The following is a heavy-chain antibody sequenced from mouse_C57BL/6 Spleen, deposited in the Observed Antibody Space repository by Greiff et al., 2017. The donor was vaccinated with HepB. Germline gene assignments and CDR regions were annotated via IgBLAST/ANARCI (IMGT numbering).Heavy chain of an antibody. J-gene: IGHJ2*01. CDR2: GQGLEWIG. CDR1: YTFSRRVH. CDR3: SEDTAVYYCAGGKSDGSMDY. Sequence: VQLQQSGPELARPWASVKISCQAFYTFSRRVHFAIRVKQRPGQGLEWIGAIYPGNGDTSYKQKFKGKATLTAEKSFSTAYRQLSSLTSEDTAVYYCAGGKSDGSMDYWGQGTTLTVSS. D-gene: IGHD1-1*01. V-gene: IGHV1-87*01.